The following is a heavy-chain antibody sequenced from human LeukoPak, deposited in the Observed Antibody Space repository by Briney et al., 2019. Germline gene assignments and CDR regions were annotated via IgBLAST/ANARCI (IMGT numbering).Heavy chain of an antibody. CDR3: ARASSAKFHFDY. CDR1: GYTFTGYY. CDR2: INPNSGGT. J-gene: IGHJ4*02. Sequence: ASVKVSCKASGYTFTGYYMHWVRQAPGQGLEWMGHINPNSGGTNYAQKFQGRVTMTRDTSISTAYMELSRLRSDDTAVYYCARASSAKFHFDYWGQGTLVTVSS. D-gene: IGHD2-15*01. V-gene: IGHV1-2*06.